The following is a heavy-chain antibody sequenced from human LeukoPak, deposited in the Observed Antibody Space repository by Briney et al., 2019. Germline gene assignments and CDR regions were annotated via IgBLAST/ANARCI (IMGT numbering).Heavy chain of an antibody. CDR3: AKDGAHYYDSSGPDYFDY. J-gene: IGHJ4*02. D-gene: IGHD3-22*01. Sequence: GGSLRLSCAASGFTFSSYGMHWVRQAPGKGLEWVAFIRYDGSNKYYADSVKGRFTISRDSSKNTLYLQMNSLRAEDTAVYYCAKDGAHYYDSSGPDYFDYWGQGTLVTVSS. CDR1: GFTFSSYG. CDR2: IRYDGSNK. V-gene: IGHV3-30*02.